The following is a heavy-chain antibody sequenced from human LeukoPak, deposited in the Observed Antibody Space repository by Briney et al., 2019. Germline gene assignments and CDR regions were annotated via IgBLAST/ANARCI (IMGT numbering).Heavy chain of an antibody. CDR2: IKEDGSAK. CDR3: ARDSPGYGGYSY. Sequence: GGSLRLSCTASGFTFSRYWMTWVRQAPGKGLEWVANIKEDGSAKYYVDSMKGRFTISRDNAKNSLYLQINSLRAEGTAVYYCARDSPGYGGYSYWGQGTLVTVSS. V-gene: IGHV3-7*04. CDR1: GFTFSRYW. D-gene: IGHD5-12*01. J-gene: IGHJ4*02.